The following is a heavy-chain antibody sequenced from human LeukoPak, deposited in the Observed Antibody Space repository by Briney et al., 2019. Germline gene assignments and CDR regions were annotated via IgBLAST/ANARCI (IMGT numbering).Heavy chain of an antibody. V-gene: IGHV3-30*14. Sequence: GGSLRLSCTASGFTFSTYAMHWVRQAPGKGLEWVAVISYDGSNKNYTDSVKGRFTISRDNSKNTLYLQMSSLRAEDTAVYYCVRYDRSGYYHWGQGTLVTVSS. CDR2: ISYDGSNK. CDR1: GFTFSTYA. J-gene: IGHJ5*02. D-gene: IGHD3-22*01. CDR3: VRYDRSGYYH.